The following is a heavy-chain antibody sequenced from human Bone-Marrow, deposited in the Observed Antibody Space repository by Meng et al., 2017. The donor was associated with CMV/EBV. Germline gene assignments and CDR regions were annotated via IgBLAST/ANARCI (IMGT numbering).Heavy chain of an antibody. V-gene: IGHV3-21*01. CDR1: GFTFSSYS. D-gene: IGHD2-2*01. J-gene: IGHJ3*02. CDR2: ISSSSSYI. CDR3: AGYCSSTSCHWYAFDI. Sequence: GESLKISCAASGFTFSSYSMNWVRQAPGKGLEWVSSISSSSSYIYYADSVKGRFTISRDNAKNSLYLQMNSLSAEDTAVYYCAGYCSSTSCHWYAFDIWGQGTMVTVSS.